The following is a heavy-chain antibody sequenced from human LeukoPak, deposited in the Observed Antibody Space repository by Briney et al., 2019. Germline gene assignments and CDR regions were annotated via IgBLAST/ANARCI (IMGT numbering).Heavy chain of an antibody. CDR3: AREAGAGRSYRFYYFDY. CDR2: ISYDGSNK. V-gene: IGHV3-30-3*01. J-gene: IGHJ4*02. D-gene: IGHD1-26*01. CDR1: GFTFSSYA. Sequence: GRSLRLSCAASGFTFSSYAMLWVRQAPGKGLEWVAVISYDGSNKYYADSVKGRFTISRDNSKNTLYLQMNSLRAEDTAVYYCAREAGAGRSYRFYYFDYWGQGTLVTVSS.